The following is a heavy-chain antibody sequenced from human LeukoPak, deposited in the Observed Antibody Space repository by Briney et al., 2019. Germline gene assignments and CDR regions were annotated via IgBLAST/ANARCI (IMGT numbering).Heavy chain of an antibody. Sequence: GGPLRLSSAVSGITFSNAWMSWVRQAPGKGLEWVVRIKSKTDGATTDYAAPVKGRFTISRYDSKNILYMQMYSLKPEDTAVYYCTTDYFASGNFWGQGTLVTAS. V-gene: IGHV3-15*05. CDR3: TTDYFASGNF. CDR2: IKSKTDGATT. J-gene: IGHJ4*02. D-gene: IGHD3-10*01. CDR1: GITFSNAW.